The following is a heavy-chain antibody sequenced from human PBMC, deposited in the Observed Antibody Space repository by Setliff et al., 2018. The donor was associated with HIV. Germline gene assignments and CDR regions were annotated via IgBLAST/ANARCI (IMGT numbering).Heavy chain of an antibody. CDR2: IIPFFGTT. Sequence: SVKVSCKTSGDTFSSYSVSWVRQAPGQGLQWMGGIIPFFGTTNYAQKFQDRVRITTDEAAPAAPATTVYMELSSLRSEDTAVYYCARARDSSSPGGSEYWGQGTLVTVSS. J-gene: IGHJ4*02. V-gene: IGHV1-69*05. CDR1: GDTFSSYS. CDR3: ARARDSSSPGGSEY. D-gene: IGHD6-6*01.